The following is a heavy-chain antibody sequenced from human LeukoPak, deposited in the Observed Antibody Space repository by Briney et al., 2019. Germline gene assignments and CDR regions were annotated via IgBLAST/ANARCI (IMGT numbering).Heavy chain of an antibody. J-gene: IGHJ4*02. CDR2: ISYDESNK. CDR1: GFTLTSCA. CDR3: ARGATYYYGSGSSQFDY. D-gene: IGHD3-10*01. Sequence: GGSLRLSCAASGFTLTSCAIHWVRQVPGKGLEWVAVISYDESNKYYADSVKGRFTISRDNSKNTLYLQMNSLRAEDTAVYYCARGATYYYGSGSSQFDYWGQGTLVTVSS. V-gene: IGHV3-30*04.